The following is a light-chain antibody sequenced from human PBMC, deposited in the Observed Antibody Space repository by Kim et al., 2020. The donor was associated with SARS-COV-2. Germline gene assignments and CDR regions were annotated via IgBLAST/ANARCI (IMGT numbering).Light chain of an antibody. CDR3: QVWDTGSDHVV. J-gene: IGLJ2*01. CDR2: YDS. CDR1: NIGSKT. V-gene: IGLV3-21*04. Sequence: SYELTQPPSVSVAPGKTARITCGRNNIGSKTVHWYQQKPGQAPVLVIFYDSDRPSGIPERLSGSNSGDTATLTISRVEAGDEADYYCQVWDTGSDHVVFG.